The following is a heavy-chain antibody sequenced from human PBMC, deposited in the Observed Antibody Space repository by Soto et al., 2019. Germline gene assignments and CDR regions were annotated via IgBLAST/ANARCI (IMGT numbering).Heavy chain of an antibody. Sequence: QVQLVQSGAEVKKPGSSVKVSCKASGGIFSTYAISWLRQAPVQGLEWMGWIIPIFGTPNYAQKFQGRVTISSDDSTSTAYMELSRLRSEDTAVYYCARDRDDDGSGNYYNLMDFWGQGTLVTVSS. CDR2: IIPIFGTP. V-gene: IGHV1-69*01. D-gene: IGHD3-10*01. J-gene: IGHJ4*02. CDR3: ARDRDDDGSGNYYNLMDF. CDR1: GGIFSTYA.